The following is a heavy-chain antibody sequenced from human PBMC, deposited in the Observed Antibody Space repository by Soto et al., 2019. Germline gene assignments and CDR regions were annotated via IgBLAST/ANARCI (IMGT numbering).Heavy chain of an antibody. CDR3: ASTEQAHGGNSSYYGMDF. CDR1: GYTFTRYA. D-gene: IGHD2-21*02. CDR2: INAGNGNT. V-gene: IGHV1-3*01. Sequence: QVTLVQSGAEVKKPGASVKVSCKASGYTFTRYAMHWVRQAPGQRLEWMGWINAGNGNTKYSQKFQGRVTITRDTSTSTAYTELRSLRSADTAVYYCASTEQAHGGNSSYYGMDFWVQGTTVTVSS. J-gene: IGHJ6*02.